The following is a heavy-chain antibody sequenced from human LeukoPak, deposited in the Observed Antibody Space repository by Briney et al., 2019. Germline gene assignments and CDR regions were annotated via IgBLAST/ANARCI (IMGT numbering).Heavy chain of an antibody. J-gene: IGHJ4*02. Sequence: SETLSLTCTVSGGSISSGDYYWSWIRQPPGKGLEWIGYIYYSEMYNNPSLKSRVTISVDTSKNQFSLKLSSVTAADTAVYYCASRGGGSGYHYIGYWGQGTLVTVSS. V-gene: IGHV4-30-4*01. D-gene: IGHD3-22*01. CDR1: GGSISSGDYY. CDR2: IYYSEM. CDR3: ASRGGGSGYHYIGY.